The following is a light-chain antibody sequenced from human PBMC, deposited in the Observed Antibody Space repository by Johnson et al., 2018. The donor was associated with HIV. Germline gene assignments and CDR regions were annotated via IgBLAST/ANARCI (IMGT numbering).Light chain of an antibody. Sequence: QSVLTQPPSVSAAPGQKVTISCSGSSSNIASNYVSWYQQIPGTAPKLLIYDNNKRPSGIPDRFSGSKSGTSVTLGITGLQTGDEADYYCGTWDSSLSAGPYVFGTGTKVTVL. CDR2: DNN. J-gene: IGLJ1*01. V-gene: IGLV1-51*01. CDR3: GTWDSSLSAGPYV. CDR1: SSNIASNY.